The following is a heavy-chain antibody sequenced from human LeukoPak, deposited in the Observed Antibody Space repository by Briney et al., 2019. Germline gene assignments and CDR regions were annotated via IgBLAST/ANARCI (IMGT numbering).Heavy chain of an antibody. J-gene: IGHJ5*02. V-gene: IGHV1-69*01. CDR3: AKDELAAAGTIIFTNWFDP. Sequence: SVKVSCKASGGTFSSTTINWVRQAPGQGLEWMGGITPIFRTPNYAQKFQGRVTITAVESMSTAYMELNSLRAEDTAVYYCAKDELAAAGTIIFTNWFDPWGQGTLVTVSS. CDR2: ITPIFRTP. CDR1: GGTFSSTT. D-gene: IGHD6-13*01.